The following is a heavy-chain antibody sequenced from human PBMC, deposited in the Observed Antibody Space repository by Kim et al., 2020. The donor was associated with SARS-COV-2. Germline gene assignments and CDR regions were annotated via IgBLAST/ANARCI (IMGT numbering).Heavy chain of an antibody. V-gene: IGHV3-66*01. CDR2: IYSGGST. CDR3: ARAMRSSWNAFDI. CDR1: GFTVSSNY. J-gene: IGHJ3*02. D-gene: IGHD6-13*01. Sequence: GGSLRLSCAASGFTVSSNYMSWVRQAPGKGLEWVSAIYSGGSTYYVDSVKGRFTISRDNSKNRLYLQMNSLRAEDTVVYYCARAMRSSWNAFDIWGQGTMVTVSS.